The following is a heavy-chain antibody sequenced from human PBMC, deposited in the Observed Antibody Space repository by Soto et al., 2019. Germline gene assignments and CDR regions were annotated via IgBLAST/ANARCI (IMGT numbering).Heavy chain of an antibody. Sequence: ASGKVSCETSGGTFRTTAISWVRQAPGQGLEWLGEITPIFGAPDYAQKFQGRITITADESTSTVYMDLSSLRSEDTAVYYCARGGLVITDFYYGLDVWGPGTTVTVSS. D-gene: IGHD3-9*01. CDR1: GGTFRTTA. V-gene: IGHV1-69*13. CDR3: ARGGLVITDFYYGLDV. J-gene: IGHJ6*02. CDR2: ITPIFGAP.